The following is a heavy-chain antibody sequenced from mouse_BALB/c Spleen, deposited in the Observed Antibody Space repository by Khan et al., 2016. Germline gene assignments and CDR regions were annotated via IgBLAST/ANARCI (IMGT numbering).Heavy chain of an antibody. V-gene: IGHV1-9*01. J-gene: IGHJ3*01. Sequence: QVQLQQSGAELMKPGASVNISCKATGYTFSSYWIEWVKQRPGHGLEWIGEILPGSGTTNYNENFKGKATFTAETSSSTAYMQLSSLTSEDSAVYYSAGGPYWGQGTLVTVSA. CDR3: AGGPY. CDR2: ILPGSGTT. CDR1: GYTFSSYW.